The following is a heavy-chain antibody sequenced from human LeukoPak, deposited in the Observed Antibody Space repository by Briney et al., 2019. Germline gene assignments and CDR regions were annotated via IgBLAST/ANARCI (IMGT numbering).Heavy chain of an antibody. J-gene: IGHJ4*02. CDR1: GGSISFSTFY. Sequence: SETLSLTCTVSGGSISFSTFYWAWIRQSPGTGLEWIGSIYYSGVTYYNPSLQSRLTVSVDTSKNQFSLHLTSVTAADTAVYFCARTGTTGWYPYWGQGTLVTVSS. CDR3: ARTGTTGWYPY. V-gene: IGHV4-39*01. D-gene: IGHD6-19*01. CDR2: IYYSGVT.